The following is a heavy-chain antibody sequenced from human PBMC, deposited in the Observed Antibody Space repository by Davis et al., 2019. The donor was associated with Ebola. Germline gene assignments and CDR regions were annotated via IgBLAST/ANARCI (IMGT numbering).Heavy chain of an antibody. CDR1: GFTFSNYG. CDR3: ARDSDDYCFDY. D-gene: IGHD2-21*02. CDR2: IRYDASNK. V-gene: IGHV3-30*02. Sequence: GESLKISCAASGFTFSNYGMHWVRQAPGSGLEWVTFIRYDASNKYYADSVKGRFTISRDNSKNTLYLQMNSLRPEDTAVYYCARDSDDYCFDYWGQGTLVTVSS. J-gene: IGHJ4*02.